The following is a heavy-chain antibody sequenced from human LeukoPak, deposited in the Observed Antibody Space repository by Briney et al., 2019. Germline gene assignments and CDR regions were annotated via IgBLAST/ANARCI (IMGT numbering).Heavy chain of an antibody. Sequence: GWSLRLSCVGSGFSFSSFAMSWVRQAPGKGLELVSTISGGGSYTYFADSVKGRFTVSRDDSKSMHFLQMNSLRPGDTALCFCAKRITVSAGYYLDSWGRGTLVTVSS. J-gene: IGHJ4*02. D-gene: IGHD6-19*01. CDR1: GFSFSSFA. CDR3: AKRITVSAGYYLDS. V-gene: IGHV3-23*01. CDR2: ISGGGSYT.